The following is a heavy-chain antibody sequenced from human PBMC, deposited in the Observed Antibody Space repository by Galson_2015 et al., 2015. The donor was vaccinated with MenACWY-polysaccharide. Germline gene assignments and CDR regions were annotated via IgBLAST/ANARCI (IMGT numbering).Heavy chain of an antibody. V-gene: IGHV3-48*01. CDR1: GFTFSSYS. CDR3: ARASYSGYDSDPYYYGMDV. D-gene: IGHD5-12*01. Sequence: SLRLSCAASGFTFSSYSMNWVRQAPGKGLEWVSYVSSSSSTIYYADSVKGRFTISRDNAKNSLYLQMNSLRAEDTAVYYCARASYSGYDSDPYYYGMDVWGQGTTVTVSS. J-gene: IGHJ6*02. CDR2: VSSSSSTI.